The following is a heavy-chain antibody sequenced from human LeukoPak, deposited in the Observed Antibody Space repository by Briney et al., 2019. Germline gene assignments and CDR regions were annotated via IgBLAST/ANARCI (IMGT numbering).Heavy chain of an antibody. V-gene: IGHV3-20*04. J-gene: IGHJ6*03. Sequence: PGGSLRLSCAASGFTFSSYSMSWVRQAPGKGLEWVSGINWNGGSTGYADSVKGRFTISRDNAKNSLYLQMNSLRAEDTALYYCARGGPYCSGTSCYNDYYYMDVWGKGTTVTVSS. CDR2: INWNGGST. CDR3: ARGGPYCSGTSCYNDYYYMDV. D-gene: IGHD2-2*02. CDR1: GFTFSSYS.